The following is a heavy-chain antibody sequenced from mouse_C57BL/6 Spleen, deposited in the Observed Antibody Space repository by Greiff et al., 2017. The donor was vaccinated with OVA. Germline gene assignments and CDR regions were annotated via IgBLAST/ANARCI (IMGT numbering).Heavy chain of an antibody. CDR3: ARDRRFPYYFDY. CDR2: ISDGGSYT. V-gene: IGHV5-4*01. J-gene: IGHJ2*01. CDR1: GFTFSSYA. D-gene: IGHD1-1*01. Sequence: EVKLMESGGGLVKPGGSLKLSCAASGFTFSSYAMSWVRQTPEKRLEWVATISDGGSYTYYPDNVKGRFTISRDNAKNNLYLQMSHLKSEDTAMDYCARDRRFPYYFDYWGQGTTLTVSS.